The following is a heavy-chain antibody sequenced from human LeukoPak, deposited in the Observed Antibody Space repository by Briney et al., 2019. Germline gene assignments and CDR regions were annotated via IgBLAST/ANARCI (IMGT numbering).Heavy chain of an antibody. CDR3: AGHEIGRYYDFWSGYYLYYFDY. J-gene: IGHJ4*01. CDR2: IYHSGST. D-gene: IGHD3-3*01. V-gene: IGHV4-38-2*01. CDR1: GYSISSGYY. Sequence: SETLSLTCAVSGYSISSGYYWGWIRQPPGKGLEWIGSIYHSGSTYYNPSLKSRVTISVDTSKNQFSLKLSSVTAADTAVYYCAGHEIGRYYDFWSGYYLYYFDYWGQGTLVTVSS.